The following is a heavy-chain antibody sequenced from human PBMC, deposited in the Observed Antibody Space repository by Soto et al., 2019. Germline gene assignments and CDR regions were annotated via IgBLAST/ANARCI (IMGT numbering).Heavy chain of an antibody. CDR1: GGSISSGDYY. J-gene: IGHJ6*02. CDR3: ARALYSSFPRYYYYGMDV. Sequence: SETLSLTCTVSGGSISSGDYYWSWIRQPPGKGLEWIGYIYYSGSTYYNPSLKSRVTISVDTSKNQFSLKLSSVTAADTAVYYCARALYSSFPRYYYYGMDVWGQGSTVTVSS. CDR2: IYYSGST. V-gene: IGHV4-30-4*01. D-gene: IGHD4-4*01.